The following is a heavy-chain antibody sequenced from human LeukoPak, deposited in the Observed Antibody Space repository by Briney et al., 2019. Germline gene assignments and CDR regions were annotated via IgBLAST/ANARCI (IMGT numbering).Heavy chain of an antibody. CDR2: IWNDGTDK. V-gene: IGHV3-33*06. D-gene: IGHD4-11*01. J-gene: IGHJ4*02. CDR1: GFTFSHYG. Sequence: GGSLRLSCATSGFTFSHYGMHWVRQAPGKGLEWVAVIWNDGTDKYYGDSVKGRFTISRDNSKNTVYLQMNSLRVEDTAVYYCAKDAQRGFDFSNSLESWGQGTLDTVSS. CDR3: AKDAQRGFDFSNSLES.